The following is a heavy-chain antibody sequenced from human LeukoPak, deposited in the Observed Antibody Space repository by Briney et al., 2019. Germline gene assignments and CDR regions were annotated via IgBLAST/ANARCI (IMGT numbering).Heavy chain of an antibody. CDR1: DYTFTHYD. Sequence: GASVTVSYMASDYTFTHYDMLWVRLAPGHRLEWMGWINPNSGGTNYAQKFQGRVSMTIDTSISTAYMELSMLRSDDTDLDYYGYYSSGYHYFDYWGQGTLVTVSS. J-gene: IGHJ4*02. CDR3: GYYSSGYHYFDY. D-gene: IGHD3-22*01. CDR2: INPNSGGT. V-gene: IGHV1-2*02.